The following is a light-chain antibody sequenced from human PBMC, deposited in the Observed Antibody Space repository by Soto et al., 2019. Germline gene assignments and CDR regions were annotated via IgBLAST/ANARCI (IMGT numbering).Light chain of an antibody. CDR3: SSYTTSSTLV. CDR1: SSDVGGYNY. J-gene: IGLJ2*01. Sequence: QPASVSGSPGQSITISCTGTSSDVGGYNYVSWYQQHPGKAPKLMIYDVSNRPSGVSNRFSGSKSGNTASLTISGLQAEDEADYYCSSYTTSSTLVFGGGTKVTVL. V-gene: IGLV2-14*01. CDR2: DVS.